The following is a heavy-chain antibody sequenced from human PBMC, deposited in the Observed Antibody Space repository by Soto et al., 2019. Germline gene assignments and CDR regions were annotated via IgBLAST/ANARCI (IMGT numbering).Heavy chain of an antibody. D-gene: IGHD2-2*01. V-gene: IGHV3-30*03. J-gene: IGHJ6*02. CDR2: ISHDGSNK. CDR3: ARPVIPNYYYYGMDV. Sequence: QVQLVESGGGVVQPGRSLRLSCGASIFTFTNYGMHWVRQAPGKGLEWVAVISHDGSNKYYADSVKGRFTISRDNSKNTLYLQMNSLRGEDTAVYDCARPVIPNYYYYGMDVWGQGTTVTVSS. CDR1: IFTFTNYG.